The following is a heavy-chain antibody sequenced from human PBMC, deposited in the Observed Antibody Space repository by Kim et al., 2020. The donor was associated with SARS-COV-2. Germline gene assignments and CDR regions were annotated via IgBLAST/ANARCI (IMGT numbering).Heavy chain of an antibody. CDR1: GGTFTTHT. J-gene: IGHJ6*02. CDR2: ITPIYGPA. V-gene: IGHV1-69*08. CDR3: ARSPTRKDGLNSYPDVVYYYGLDV. Sequence: SVKVSCKASGGTFTTHTVTWVRQAPGQGLEWVGSITPIYGPANYAPNYQGRVTITADKSTNTAYMELSSLKSEDTAVYYCARSPTRKDGLNSYPDVVYYYGLDVWGQGTTVTISS. D-gene: IGHD3-22*01.